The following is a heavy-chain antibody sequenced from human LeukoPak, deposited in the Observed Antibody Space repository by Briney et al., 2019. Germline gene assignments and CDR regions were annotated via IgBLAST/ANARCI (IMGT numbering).Heavy chain of an antibody. D-gene: IGHD6-19*01. V-gene: IGHV1-69*05. J-gene: IGHJ4*02. CDR3: ARSGSSGWYREFDY. Sequence: SVKVSCKASGGTFSSYAISWVRQAPGQGLEWVGRIIPIFGTVNYAQKFQGRVTITTDVSTSTAYMELSSLRAEDTAVYYCARSGSSGWYREFDYWGQGTLVTVSS. CDR1: GGTFSSYA. CDR2: IIPIFGTV.